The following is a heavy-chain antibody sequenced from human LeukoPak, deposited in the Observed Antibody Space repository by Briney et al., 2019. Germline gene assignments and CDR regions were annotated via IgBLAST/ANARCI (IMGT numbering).Heavy chain of an antibody. Sequence: GGSLRLSCAASGFTFSNYWMSWVRQAPGKGLEWVANIKEDGSEKYYVDSVKGRFTISRDNAKNSLYLQMNSLRAEDTAVYYGARGASGPFEYWGQGSLVTVSS. CDR1: GFTFSNYW. V-gene: IGHV3-7*01. J-gene: IGHJ4*02. CDR2: IKEDGSEK. CDR3: ARGASGPFEY.